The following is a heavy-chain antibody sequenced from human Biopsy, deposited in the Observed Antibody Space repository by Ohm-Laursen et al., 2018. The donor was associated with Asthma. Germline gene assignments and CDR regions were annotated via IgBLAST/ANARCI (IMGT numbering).Heavy chain of an antibody. Sequence: SVKVSCKPSGGTFSRYAISWVRQAPGQGLEWMGRINPNSGATNYAQKFQGRVTMTRDTSISTAYMEVSRLRSDDTAVYYCARGQKSAGDRWFDPWGQGTLVTVSS. CDR3: ARGQKSAGDRWFDP. CDR2: INPNSGAT. V-gene: IGHV1-2*06. CDR1: GGTFSRYA. D-gene: IGHD6-13*01. J-gene: IGHJ5*02.